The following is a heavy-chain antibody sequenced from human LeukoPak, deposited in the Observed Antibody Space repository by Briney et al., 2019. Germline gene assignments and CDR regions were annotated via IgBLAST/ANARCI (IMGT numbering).Heavy chain of an antibody. V-gene: IGHV3-72*01. D-gene: IGHD6-19*01. Sequence: PGGSLRLSCAASGFTFSSFEMNWVRQAPGKGLEWVGRIRIKANRYTTEYAPSVKGRFTVSRDDSNNFLYLQMNSLVTDDTAVYYCARDDSGLDVWGQGTQVTVSS. CDR1: GFTFSSFE. CDR3: ARDDSGLDV. J-gene: IGHJ4*02. CDR2: IRIKANRYTT.